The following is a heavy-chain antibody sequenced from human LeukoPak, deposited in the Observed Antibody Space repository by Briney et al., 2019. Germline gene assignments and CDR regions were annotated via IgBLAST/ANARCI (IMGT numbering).Heavy chain of an antibody. D-gene: IGHD5-18*01. V-gene: IGHV4-59*12. CDR3: ARVKGGYSYGRAFDY. J-gene: IGHJ4*02. CDR2: IYYSGST. Sequence: SETLSLTCTVPGGSLSSYYWSWIRQPPGKGLEWIGYIYYSGSTNYNPSLKSRVTISVDTSKSQFSLKLSSVTAADTAVYYCARVKGGYSYGRAFDYWGQGTLVTVSS. CDR1: GGSLSSYY.